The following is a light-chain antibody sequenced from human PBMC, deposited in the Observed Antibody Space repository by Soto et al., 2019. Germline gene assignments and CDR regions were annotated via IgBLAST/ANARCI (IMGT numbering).Light chain of an antibody. V-gene: IGKV1-8*01. CDR2: AAS. Sequence: AIRMTQSPSSFSASTRDRVTITCRASQGISSYLAWYQQKPGKAPKLLIYAASTLQSGVPSRFSGSGSGTDFTLTISCLQSEDFATYYCQQYYSYSLTFGGGTKVEIK. J-gene: IGKJ4*01. CDR3: QQYYSYSLT. CDR1: QGISSY.